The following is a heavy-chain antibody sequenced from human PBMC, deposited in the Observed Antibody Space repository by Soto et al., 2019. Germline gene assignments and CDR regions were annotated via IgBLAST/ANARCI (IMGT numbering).Heavy chain of an antibody. J-gene: IGHJ4*01. V-gene: IGHV1-3*05. D-gene: IGHD6-19*01. CDR2: INAGNGNT. Sequence: QVQLVQSGAEEKKPGASVKVSCKASGYTFTSYAMHWVRQAPGQRLEWMGWINAGNGNTKYSQKFQGRVTITRDTSSSTVYMELSSRRSEDTAVYYCARVSGWYCLDCWGHGTLVTVSS. CDR1: GYTFTSYA. CDR3: ARVSGWYCLDC.